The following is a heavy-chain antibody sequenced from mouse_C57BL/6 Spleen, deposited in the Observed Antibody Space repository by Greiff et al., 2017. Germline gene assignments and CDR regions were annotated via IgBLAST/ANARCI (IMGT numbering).Heavy chain of an antibody. D-gene: IGHD1-1*02. CDR1: GYTFTSYW. V-gene: IGHV1-52*01. J-gene: IGHJ2*01. CDR2: IDSSDSAT. Sequence: VQLQQPGAELVRPGSSVKLSCKASGYTFTSYWLHWVKKRPIQGLEWIGNIDSSDSATHYTQKFKDKATLTVDKSASTDYMQLSSLTSEDSAVYYCAGGGGYFDYWGQGTTLTVSS. CDR3: AGGGGYFDY.